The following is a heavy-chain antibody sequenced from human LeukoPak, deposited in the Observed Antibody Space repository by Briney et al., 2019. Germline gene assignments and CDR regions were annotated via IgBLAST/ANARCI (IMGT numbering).Heavy chain of an antibody. D-gene: IGHD3-9*01. CDR2: IYYSGST. CDR3: ARDRATGAFDI. J-gene: IGHJ3*02. CDR1: GGSISSYY. Sequence: SETLSLTCTVSGGSISSYYWSWIRQPPGKGLEWIGYIYYSGSTNYNPSLKSRVTISVDTSKNQFSLKLSSVTAADTAVYYCARDRATGAFDIWGQGTMVTVSS. V-gene: IGHV4-59*01.